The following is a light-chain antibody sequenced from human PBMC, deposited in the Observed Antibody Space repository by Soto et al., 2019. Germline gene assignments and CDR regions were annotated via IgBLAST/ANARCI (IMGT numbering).Light chain of an antibody. CDR1: ESISDY. CDR2: SAS. Sequence: IQLTQSPSSLSASVGDRVTIVCRASESISDYLNWYQLKSGEAPKVLIYSASTLRRGVPSWFSGTGSGTEFTLTISSLQPEDVATYYCQQTFSHLLSFGGGTTVEIK. V-gene: IGKV1-39*01. J-gene: IGKJ4*01. CDR3: QQTFSHLLS.